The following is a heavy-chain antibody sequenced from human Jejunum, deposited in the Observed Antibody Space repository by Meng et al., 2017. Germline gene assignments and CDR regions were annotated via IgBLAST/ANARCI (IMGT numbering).Heavy chain of an antibody. CDR1: GDSISSTNW. J-gene: IGHJ4*02. CDR3: ARGVGDIRVGFDY. D-gene: IGHD5-12*01. CDR2: IYHSGRT. V-gene: IGHV4-4*02. Sequence: QGHPRESGPGLVKPSGTLSLPCEVSGDSISSTNWWDWLRQPPGKGLEWIGEIYHSGRTNFNPSLESRVTISVDESKNQFSLTLNSVTAADTAVYYCARGVGDIRVGFDYWGQGILVTVSS.